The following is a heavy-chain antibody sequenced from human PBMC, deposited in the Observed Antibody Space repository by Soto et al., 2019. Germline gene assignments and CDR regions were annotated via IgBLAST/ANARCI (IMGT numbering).Heavy chain of an antibody. J-gene: IGHJ1*01. CDR3: AHRPDEGYFKH. CDR1: GFSLSTSGVG. CDR2: IHWDDDR. Sequence: QITLKESGPTLVKPTQTLTLTCTFSGFSLSTSGVGVGWIRQPPGKALEWLALIHWDDDRHYSPSLKSRLTIIKDTPKNQVVLTMVNMDPVDTATYYCAHRPDEGYFKHWGQGSLVTVSS. V-gene: IGHV2-5*02.